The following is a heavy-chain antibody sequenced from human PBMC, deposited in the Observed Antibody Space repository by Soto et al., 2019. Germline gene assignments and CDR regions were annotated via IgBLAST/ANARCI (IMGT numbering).Heavy chain of an antibody. J-gene: IGHJ4*02. CDR1: GYSFTSYW. CDR3: ARLSGYSSGWHYFEY. Sequence: GESLKISCKGSGYSFTSYWISWVRQIPGKGLEWMGRIDPSDSQTYYSPSFQGHVTTLVDKSINTAYLQWSSLKASDTAMYYCARLSGYSSGWHYFEYWGQGTLVTVS. CDR2: IDPSDSQT. V-gene: IGHV5-10-1*01. D-gene: IGHD6-19*01.